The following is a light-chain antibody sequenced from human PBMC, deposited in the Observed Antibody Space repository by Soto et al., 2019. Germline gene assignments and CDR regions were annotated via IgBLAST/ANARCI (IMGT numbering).Light chain of an antibody. CDR1: SSDVGGYNF. Sequence: QSALTQPRSVSGSPGQSVTISCTGTSSDVGGYNFVSWYQHNPGKAPKLMIYEVSNRPSGVSNRFSGSKSGNTASLTISGLQAEDEADYYCSSYTSSSTLVFGGGTKLTVL. V-gene: IGLV2-14*01. J-gene: IGLJ2*01. CDR2: EVS. CDR3: SSYTSSSTLV.